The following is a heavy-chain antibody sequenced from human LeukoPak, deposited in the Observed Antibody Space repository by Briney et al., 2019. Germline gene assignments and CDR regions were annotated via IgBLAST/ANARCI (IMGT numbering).Heavy chain of an antibody. D-gene: IGHD6-13*01. CDR2: IYAGNGNV. CDR3: ARNRDSSSWYPVDY. Sequence: ASVKVSCKASGYTLSTYTMHWLRQAPGQRPEWMGCIYAGNGNVKYSQNFQARVTITRDTSANTAYLELSSLRSEDTAVYYCARNRDSSSWYPVDYWGQGTLVTVSS. J-gene: IGHJ4*02. V-gene: IGHV1-3*01. CDR1: GYTLSTYT.